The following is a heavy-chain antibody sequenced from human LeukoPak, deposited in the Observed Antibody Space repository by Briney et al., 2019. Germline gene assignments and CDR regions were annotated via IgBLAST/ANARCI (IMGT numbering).Heavy chain of an antibody. CDR1: GFTFGTYG. Sequence: GGSLRLSCAASGFTFGTYGMAWVRQAPGKGLDGVSSISSSGGGTYYGDSVKGRFTISRDNSKNTLYLQMNSLRDEDTALYYCAKEAHVAVTTYDHWGQGTLVTVSS. CDR2: ISSSGGGT. V-gene: IGHV3-23*01. D-gene: IGHD2-21*02. J-gene: IGHJ4*02. CDR3: AKEAHVAVTTYDH.